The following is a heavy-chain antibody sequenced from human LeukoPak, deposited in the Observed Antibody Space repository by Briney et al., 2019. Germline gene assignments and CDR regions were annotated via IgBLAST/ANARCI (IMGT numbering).Heavy chain of an antibody. J-gene: IGHJ4*02. Sequence: GSLRLSCAASGFTFSSYAMSWVRQPPGKGLEWIGSIYYSGSTYHNPSLKSRVTISVDTSKNQFSLRLSSVTAADTAVYYCARHGRRRIGLTMIVVYYFDYWGQGTLVTVSS. CDR3: ARHGRRRIGLTMIVVYYFDY. CDR2: IYYSGST. V-gene: IGHV4-39*01. CDR1: GFTFSSYA. D-gene: IGHD3-22*01.